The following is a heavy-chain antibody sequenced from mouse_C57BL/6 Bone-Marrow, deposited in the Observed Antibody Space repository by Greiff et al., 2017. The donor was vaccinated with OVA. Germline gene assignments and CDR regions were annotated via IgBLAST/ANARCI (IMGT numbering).Heavy chain of an antibody. D-gene: IGHD2-1*01. CDR3: ARDGNYGNYRFAY. CDR1: GFTFSSYA. J-gene: IGHJ3*01. CDR2: ISDGGSYT. V-gene: IGHV5-4*01. Sequence: DVKLVESGGGLVKPGGSLKLSCAASGFTFSSYAMSWVRQTPEKRLEWVATISDGGSYTYYPANVKGRFTISRDNAKNNLYLHMSHLKSEDTAMYYGARDGNYGNYRFAYWGQGTLVTVSA.